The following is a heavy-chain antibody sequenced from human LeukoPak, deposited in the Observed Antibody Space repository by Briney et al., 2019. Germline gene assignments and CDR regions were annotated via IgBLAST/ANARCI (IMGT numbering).Heavy chain of an antibody. J-gene: IGHJ4*02. CDR1: GGTFSSYA. CDR2: IIPIFGTA. Sequence: ASVKVSCKASGGTFSSYAISWVRQAPGQGLEWMGTIIPIFGTANYAQKFQGRVTITTDESTSTAYMELSSLRSENTAVYYCARDQQGWLQFMDYWGQGTLVTVSS. V-gene: IGHV1-69*05. CDR3: ARDQQGWLQFMDY. D-gene: IGHD5-24*01.